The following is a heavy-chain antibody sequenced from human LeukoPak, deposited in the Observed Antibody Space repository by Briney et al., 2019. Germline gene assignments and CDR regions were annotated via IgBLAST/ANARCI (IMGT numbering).Heavy chain of an antibody. CDR2: IIPIFDTT. CDR3: ARAPPGTCSGGSCYAKGSMDV. V-gene: IGHV1-69*13. J-gene: IGHJ6*02. D-gene: IGHD2-15*01. Sequence: GASVKVSCKASGGTFSTYVISWVRQAPGQGLEWMGGIIPIFDTTNYAQHFQGRVTITADESTSTAYMELSSLRSDDTAVYYCARAPPGTCSGGSCYAKGSMDVWGQGTTVTVSS. CDR1: GGTFSTYV.